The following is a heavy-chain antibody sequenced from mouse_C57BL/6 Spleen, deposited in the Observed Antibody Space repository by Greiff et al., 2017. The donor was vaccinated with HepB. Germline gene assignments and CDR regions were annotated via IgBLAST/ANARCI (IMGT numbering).Heavy chain of an antibody. CDR2: ISSGSSTI. CDR1: GFTFSDYG. CDR3: ARDYYGSSGGFAY. D-gene: IGHD1-1*01. V-gene: IGHV5-17*01. J-gene: IGHJ3*01. Sequence: DVQLQESGGGLVKPGGSLKLSCAASGFTFSDYGMHWVRQAPEKGLEWVAYISSGSSTIYYADTVKGRFTISRDNAKNTLFLQMTSLRSEDTAMYYCARDYYGSSGGFAYWGQGTLVTVSA.